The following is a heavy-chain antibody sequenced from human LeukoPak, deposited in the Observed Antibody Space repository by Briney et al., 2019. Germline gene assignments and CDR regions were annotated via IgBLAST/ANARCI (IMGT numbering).Heavy chain of an antibody. Sequence: ASVKVSCKASGYTFTSYGIGWVRQAPGQGLEWMGWISAYNGNTNYAQKLQGRVTMTTDTSTSTAYMELGSLRSDDTAVYYCARDLMVRGVIRYNWFDPWGQGTLVTVSS. V-gene: IGHV1-18*01. CDR2: ISAYNGNT. J-gene: IGHJ5*02. CDR1: GYTFTSYG. D-gene: IGHD3-10*01. CDR3: ARDLMVRGVIRYNWFDP.